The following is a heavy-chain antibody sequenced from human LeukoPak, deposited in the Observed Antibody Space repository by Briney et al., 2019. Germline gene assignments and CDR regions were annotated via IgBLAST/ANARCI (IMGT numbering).Heavy chain of an antibody. CDR3: AREVYYYDSSGYSIDY. CDR2: INHSGST. J-gene: IGHJ4*02. Sequence: PSETLSLTCAVYGGSFSGYYWSWIRQPPGRGLEWIGEINHSGSTNYNPSLKRRVTISVDTSTTQFSLKLSSVTAADTAVYYCAREVYYYDSSGYSIDYWGQGTLVTVSS. CDR1: GGSFSGYY. V-gene: IGHV4-34*01. D-gene: IGHD3-22*01.